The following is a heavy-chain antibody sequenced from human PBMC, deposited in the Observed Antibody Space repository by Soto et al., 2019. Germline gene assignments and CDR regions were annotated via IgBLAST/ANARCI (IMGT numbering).Heavy chain of an antibody. CDR3: GRGRSGQIVVFY. V-gene: IGHV1-2*02. D-gene: IGHD1-26*01. CDR2: IGPESGAA. Sequence: ASVKVSCKASGYTFTGHYIHWVRQAPEQGPEWMGEIGPESGAARYAQRFQGRVTMTRDMSITTVYMELNNLSPDDTAVYYCGRGRSGQIVVFYWGQGTPVTVSS. J-gene: IGHJ4*02. CDR1: GYTFTGHY.